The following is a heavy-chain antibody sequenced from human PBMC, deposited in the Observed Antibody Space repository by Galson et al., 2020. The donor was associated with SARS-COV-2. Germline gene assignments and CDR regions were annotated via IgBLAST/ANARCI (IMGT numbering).Heavy chain of an antibody. CDR1: GYTFTSYD. D-gene: IGHD3-10*01. CDR3: ARGRGVYYGMYV. J-gene: IGHJ6*02. Sequence: ASVTVSCKASGYTFTSYDINWVRQATGQGLEWLGWMNPNSGNTGYAQKFQGRVTMTRNNAISTAYMGLSSLRAEDTAVYYCARGRGVYYGMYVWGQGTTVTVSS. V-gene: IGHV1-8*01. CDR2: MNPNSGNT.